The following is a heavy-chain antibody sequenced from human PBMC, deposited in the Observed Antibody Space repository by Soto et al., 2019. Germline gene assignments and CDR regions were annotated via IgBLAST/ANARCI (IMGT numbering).Heavy chain of an antibody. CDR3: ARDVIAAAAYNWFDP. V-gene: IGHV4-61*01. CDR1: GGSVSSGSYY. D-gene: IGHD6-13*01. Sequence: QVQLQESGPGLVKPSETLSLTCTVSGGSVSSGSYYWSWIRQPPGKGLEWIGYIYYSGSTNYNPSLKSRVTISVDTSKNQFSLKLSSVTAADTAVYYCARDVIAAAAYNWFDPWGQGTLVTVSS. J-gene: IGHJ5*02. CDR2: IYYSGST.